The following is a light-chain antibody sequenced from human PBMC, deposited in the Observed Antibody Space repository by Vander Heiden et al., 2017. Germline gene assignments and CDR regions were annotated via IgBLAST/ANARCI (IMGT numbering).Light chain of an antibody. CDR2: DNN. V-gene: IGLV1-51*01. J-gene: IGLJ1*01. CDR1: SPNIENNY. Sequence: QSVLTQPPSVSAAPGQQVTISCSGSSPNIENNYVCWYLQLPGTAPKLLVYDNNKRPSGIPDRFSASKSGTSATLGITGLQTGDEADYYCVTWDTSLSTLVFGPGTKVTVL. CDR3: VTWDTSLSTLV.